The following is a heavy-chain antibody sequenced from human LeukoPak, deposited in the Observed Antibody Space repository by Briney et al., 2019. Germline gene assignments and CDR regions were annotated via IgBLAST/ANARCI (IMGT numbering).Heavy chain of an antibody. V-gene: IGHV1-18*01. CDR3: ARTYYYDSSGYYYVGSLDYYYYGMDV. CDR2: ISAYNGHT. CDR1: GYTFTSYG. D-gene: IGHD3-22*01. Sequence: ASVKVSCKASGYTFTSYGISWVRQAPGQGLEWMGWISAYNGHTNYAQKLQGRVTMTTDTSTSTAYMELRSLRSDDTAVYYCARTYYYDSSGYYYVGSLDYYYYGMDVWGQGTTVTVSS. J-gene: IGHJ6*02.